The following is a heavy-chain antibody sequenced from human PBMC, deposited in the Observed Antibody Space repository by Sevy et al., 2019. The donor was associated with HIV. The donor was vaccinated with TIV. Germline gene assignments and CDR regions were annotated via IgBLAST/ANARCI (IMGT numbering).Heavy chain of an antibody. V-gene: IGHV4-59*08. CDR2: IYYSGST. J-gene: IGHJ6*03. CDR1: GGSISSYY. CDR3: ARLGEGIVVVPAANAYYYYYMDV. Sequence: SDTLSLTCTVSGGSISSYYWSWIRQPPGKGLEWIGYIYYSGSTNYNPSLKSRVTISVDTSKNQFSLKLSSVTAADTAVYYCARLGEGIVVVPAANAYYYYYMDVWGKGTTVTVSS. D-gene: IGHD2-2*01.